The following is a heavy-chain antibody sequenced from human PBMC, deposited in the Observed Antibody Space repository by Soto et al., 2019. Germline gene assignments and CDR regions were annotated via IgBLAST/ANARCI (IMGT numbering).Heavy chain of an antibody. CDR1: GFTFSSYG. CDR3: AKDFRGAGTTAFYGMDV. CDR2: ISYDGSNK. V-gene: IGHV3-30*18. J-gene: IGHJ6*02. D-gene: IGHD1-7*01. Sequence: QVQLVESGGGVVQPGRSLRLSCAASGFTFSSYGMHWVRQAPGKGLEWVAVISYDGSNKYYADSVKGRFTISRDNSKNTLYLQMNSLRAEDTAVYYCAKDFRGAGTTAFYGMDVWAKGPRSPSP.